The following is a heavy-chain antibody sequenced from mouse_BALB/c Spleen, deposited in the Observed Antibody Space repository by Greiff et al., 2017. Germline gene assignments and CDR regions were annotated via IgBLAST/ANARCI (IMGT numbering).Heavy chain of an antibody. CDR1: GSTFTDYV. D-gene: IGHD2-4*01. CDR2: IYPGSGST. V-gene: IGHV1-77*01. CDR3: ARREYDYDGFAY. Sequence: QVQLQQSGPELVKPGASVKMSCKASGSTFTDYVISWVKQRTGQGLEWIGEIYPGSGSTYYNEKFKGKATLTADKSSNTDYMQLSSLTSEDSAVYFCARREYDYDGFAYWGQGTLVTVSA. J-gene: IGHJ3*01.